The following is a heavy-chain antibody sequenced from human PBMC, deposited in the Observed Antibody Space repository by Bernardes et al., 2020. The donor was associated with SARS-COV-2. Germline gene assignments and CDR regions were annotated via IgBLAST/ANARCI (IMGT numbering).Heavy chain of an antibody. D-gene: IGHD3-10*02. J-gene: IGHJ5*02. CDR2: INPNSGGT. CDR3: ARSNAMLYWFDP. CDR1: GYTFTGYY. V-gene: IGHV1-2*04. Sequence: ASVKVSCMASGYTFTGYYMHWVRQAPGQGLEWMGWINPNSGGTNYAQKFQGWVTMTRDTSISTAYMELSRLRSDDTAVYYCARSNAMLYWFDPWGQGTLVTVSS.